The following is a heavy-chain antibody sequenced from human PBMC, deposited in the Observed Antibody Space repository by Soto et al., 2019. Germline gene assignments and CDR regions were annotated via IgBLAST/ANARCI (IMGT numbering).Heavy chain of an antibody. CDR2: INPGSGYT. CDR1: GYTLPNYS. CDR3: TRDLNGGNPFDY. V-gene: IGHV1-3*01. D-gene: IGHD2-8*01. Sequence: QVQFVQSGAEVKKPGASVRLSCKPSGYTLPNYSIQWVRQAAGQGLQWLGWINPGSGYTEYSQRFQGRVTLSRDNSASTFYMDLTSLTSEDTAVYFCTRDLNGGNPFDYWGLGTLVTVSS. J-gene: IGHJ4*02.